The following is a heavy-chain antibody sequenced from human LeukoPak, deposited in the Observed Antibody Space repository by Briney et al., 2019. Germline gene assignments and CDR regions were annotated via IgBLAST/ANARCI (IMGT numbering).Heavy chain of an antibody. V-gene: IGHV3-30*04. CDR1: GFTFSSYA. Sequence: PGRSLRLSCAASGFTFSSYAMHWVRQAPGKGLEGVAVISYDGSNKYYADSVKGRFTISRDNSKNTLYLQMNSLRAEDTAVYYCARDLAAAGDYYYYGMDVWGKGTTVTVSS. CDR2: ISYDGSNK. CDR3: ARDLAAAGDYYYYGMDV. D-gene: IGHD6-13*01. J-gene: IGHJ6*04.